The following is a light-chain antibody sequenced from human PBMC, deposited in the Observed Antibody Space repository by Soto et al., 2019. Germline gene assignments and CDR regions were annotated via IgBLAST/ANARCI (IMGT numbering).Light chain of an antibody. CDR2: DAS. CDR3: QQYNSYL. J-gene: IGKJ3*01. CDR1: QNVGNW. V-gene: IGKV1-5*01. Sequence: DIPMAQSPSTLSASVGDRVTITCRASQNVGNWLAWYQQKPGKAPKLLIYDASSLQSGVPSRFSGSGSGTEFTLSISGLEPDDFATYYCQQYNSYLFGPGTQLAIK.